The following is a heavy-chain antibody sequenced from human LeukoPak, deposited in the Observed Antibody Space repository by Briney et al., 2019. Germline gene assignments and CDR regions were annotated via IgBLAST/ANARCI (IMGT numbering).Heavy chain of an antibody. CDR3: ATWDNAWEFAY. CDR2: IKDDGSDK. J-gene: IGHJ4*02. Sequence: GSLRLSCAASGFTFSESWITWVGQAEGKGLDWVAHIKDDGSDKYYVDSVTGRFTISRDNTKNSLFLQMTSLTAEDTAVYYCATWDNAWEFAYWGQGTLVSVSS. V-gene: IGHV3-7*05. D-gene: IGHD1-26*01. CDR1: GFTFSESW.